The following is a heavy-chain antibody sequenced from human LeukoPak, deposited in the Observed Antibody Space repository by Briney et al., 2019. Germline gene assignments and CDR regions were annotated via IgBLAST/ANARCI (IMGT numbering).Heavy chain of an antibody. CDR1: GYTFTSYG. V-gene: IGHV1-69*13. J-gene: IGHJ4*02. Sequence: GASVKVSCKASGYTFTSYGISWVRQAPGQGLEWMGGIIPIFGTANYAQKFQGRVTITADESTSTAYMELSSLRSEDTAVYYCARARYCTNGVCEGYFDYWGQGTLVTVSS. D-gene: IGHD2-8*01. CDR2: IIPIFGTA. CDR3: ARARYCTNGVCEGYFDY.